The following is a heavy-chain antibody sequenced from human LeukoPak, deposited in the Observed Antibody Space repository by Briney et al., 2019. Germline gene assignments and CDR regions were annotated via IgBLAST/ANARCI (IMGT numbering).Heavy chain of an antibody. CDR3: AKDGPAVAGLYWYFDV. D-gene: IGHD6-13*01. CDR2: ISGSGGNI. CDR1: GFTFSNHA. V-gene: IGHV3-23*01. J-gene: IGHJ2*01. Sequence: PGGSLRLSCEASGFTFSNHAMSWVRQAPGKGLEWVSGISGSGGNIHYADSVKGRFAISRDTSKNTLYLQMKSLRAEDTAVYYCAKDGPAVAGLYWYFDVWGRGTLVTVSS.